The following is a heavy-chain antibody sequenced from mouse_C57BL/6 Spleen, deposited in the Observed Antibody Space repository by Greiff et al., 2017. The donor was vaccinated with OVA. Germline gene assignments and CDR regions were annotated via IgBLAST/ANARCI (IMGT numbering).Heavy chain of an antibody. V-gene: IGHV1-42*01. D-gene: IGHD2-4*01. Sequence: VQLKQSGPELVKPGASVKISCKASGYSFTGYYMNWVKQSPEKSLEWIGEINPSTGGTTYNQKFKAKATLTVDKSSSTAYMQLKSLTSEDSAVYYCARVPYYDYDGYAMDYWGQGTSVTVSS. J-gene: IGHJ4*01. CDR2: INPSTGGT. CDR1: GYSFTGYY. CDR3: ARVPYYDYDGYAMDY.